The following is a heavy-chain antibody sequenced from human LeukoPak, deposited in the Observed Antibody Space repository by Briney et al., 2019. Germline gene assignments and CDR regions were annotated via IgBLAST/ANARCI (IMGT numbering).Heavy chain of an antibody. CDR3: ARDGEIAAAGYYYYYYMDV. CDR1: GFTFSSYG. D-gene: IGHD6-13*01. J-gene: IGHJ6*03. Sequence: GGSLRLSCAASGFTFSSYGMHWVRQAPGKGLEWVAFIRYDGRNKYYADSVKGRFTISRDNSKNTLYLQMNSLRAEDTAVYYCARDGEIAAAGYYYYYYMDVWGKGTTVTVSS. V-gene: IGHV3-30*02. CDR2: IRYDGRNK.